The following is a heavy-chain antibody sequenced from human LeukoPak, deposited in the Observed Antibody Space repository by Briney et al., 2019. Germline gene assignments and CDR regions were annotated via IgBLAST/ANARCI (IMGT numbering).Heavy chain of an antibody. CDR1: GFTFSNYW. D-gene: IGHD3-3*01. J-gene: IGHJ4*02. V-gene: IGHV3-7*01. Sequence: GGSLRLSCAASGFTFSNYWMNWVRQAPGKGLEWVADIKQHGGEKYYVDSVKGRFTISRDNAKNSLFLQMNSLRAEDTAVYYCAKDHYWSIDYWGRGTLVTVSS. CDR2: IKQHGGEK. CDR3: AKDHYWSIDY.